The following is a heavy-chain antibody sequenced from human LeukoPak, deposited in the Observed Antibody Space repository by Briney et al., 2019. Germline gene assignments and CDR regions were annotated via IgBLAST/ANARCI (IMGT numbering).Heavy chain of an antibody. D-gene: IGHD2-15*01. CDR1: GFTFSYAW. CDR2: IKNKADDGTT. Sequence: GGSLRLSCAASGFTFSYAWMSWVRQAPGKGLEWVDRIKNKADDGTTDYAAPVKGRFTISRDDSKNTLYLQMDSLKTEDTAVYYCFRHLVVPGAGADYWGQGTLVTVSS. CDR3: FRHLVVPGAGADY. V-gene: IGHV3-15*01. J-gene: IGHJ4*02.